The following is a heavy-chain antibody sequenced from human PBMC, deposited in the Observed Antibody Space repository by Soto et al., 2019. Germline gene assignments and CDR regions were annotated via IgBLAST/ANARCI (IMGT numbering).Heavy chain of an antibody. CDR3: GTTFEY. D-gene: IGHD1-26*01. CDR1: VFTFSNYW. J-gene: IGHJ4*02. Sequence: PWWSLRLSCSASVFTFSNYWIHWIRQVPGEGLVWVSSINNDGSRTWYADSVRGRIAMSRDNARNLVSLQMNSLRAEDTAVYYCGTTFEYWGQGALVTVSS. V-gene: IGHV3-74*01. CDR2: INNDGSRT.